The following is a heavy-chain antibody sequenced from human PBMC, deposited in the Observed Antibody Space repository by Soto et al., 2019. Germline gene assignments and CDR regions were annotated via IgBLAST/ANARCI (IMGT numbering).Heavy chain of an antibody. CDR1: GGSISSYY. D-gene: IGHD5-12*01. Sequence: SETLSLTCTVSGGSISSYYWSWIRQPPGKGLEWIGYIYYSGSTNYNPSLKSRVTISVDTSKNQFSLKLSSVTAADTAVYYCAGTRVATISYYFDYSGQGTLVTVSS. CDR2: IYYSGST. CDR3: AGTRVATISYYFDY. V-gene: IGHV4-59*01. J-gene: IGHJ4*02.